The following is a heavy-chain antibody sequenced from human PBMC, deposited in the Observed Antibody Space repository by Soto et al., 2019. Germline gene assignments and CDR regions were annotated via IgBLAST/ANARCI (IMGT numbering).Heavy chain of an antibody. V-gene: IGHV4-39*01. Sequence: ETLSLTCTVSGGSISSSSYYWGWIRQPPGKGLEWIGSIFYSGSTYYNPSLKSRVTMSEDTSKNQFSLKLSSVAATDTAVYYCARGTTWPLWFDPWGQGTLVTVSS. CDR1: GGSISSSSYY. J-gene: IGHJ5*02. CDR3: ARGTTWPLWFDP. CDR2: IFYSGST.